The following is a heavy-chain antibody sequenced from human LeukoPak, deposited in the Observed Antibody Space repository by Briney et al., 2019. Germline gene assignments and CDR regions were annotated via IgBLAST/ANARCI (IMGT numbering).Heavy chain of an antibody. Sequence: GGSLRLSCAASGFTFSSYGMHWVRQAPGKGLEWVAVISYDGSNKYYADSVKGRFTISRDNSKNTLYLQMNSLRAEDTAVYYCATVVASTEYFQHWGQGTLVTVSS. J-gene: IGHJ1*01. CDR3: ATVVASTEYFQH. CDR1: GFTFSSYG. D-gene: IGHD2-15*01. V-gene: IGHV3-30*03. CDR2: ISYDGSNK.